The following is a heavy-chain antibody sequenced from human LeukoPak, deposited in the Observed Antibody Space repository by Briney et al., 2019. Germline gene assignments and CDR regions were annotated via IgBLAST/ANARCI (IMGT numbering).Heavy chain of an antibody. CDR3: ARSYSVIGARAEYFQH. CDR1: GYTFTSYD. V-gene: IGHV1-8*01. J-gene: IGHJ1*01. CDR2: MNPNSGNT. D-gene: IGHD3-16*02. Sequence: GASVKVSCKASGYTFTSYDINWVRQATGQGLEWMGWMNPNSGNTGYAQKFQGRVTMTRNTSISTAYMELSSLRSEDTAVYYCARSYSVIGARAEYFQHWGQGTLVTVSS.